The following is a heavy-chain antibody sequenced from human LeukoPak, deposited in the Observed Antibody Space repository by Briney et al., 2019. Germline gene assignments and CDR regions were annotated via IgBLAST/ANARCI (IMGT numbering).Heavy chain of an antibody. CDR1: GFTFSSYW. D-gene: IGHD3-9*01. CDR2: ISSSSSYI. CDR3: ARDGTYYDILTGYDY. J-gene: IGHJ4*02. V-gene: IGHV3-21*01. Sequence: TGGSLRLSCEASGFTFSSYWMNWVRQAPGKGLEWVSSISSSSSYIYYAGSVKGRFTISRDNAKNSLYLQMNSLRAEDTAVYYCARDGTYYDILTGYDYWGQGTLVTVSS.